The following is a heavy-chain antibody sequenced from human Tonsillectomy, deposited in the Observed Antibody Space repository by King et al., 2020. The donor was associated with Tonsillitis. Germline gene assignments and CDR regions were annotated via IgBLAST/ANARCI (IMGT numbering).Heavy chain of an antibody. Sequence: VQLVESGGGVVQPGRSLRLSCAASGFTFSNYGMHWVRQAPGKGLEWVALIWYDGSYIFYADSVKGRFTISRDNSKNTLYLQMNSLRAEDTAVYDCARDRDILTGYYYYGLDVWGQGTTVTVSS. CDR2: IWYDGSYI. CDR3: ARDRDILTGYYYYGLDV. D-gene: IGHD3-9*01. CDR1: GFTFSNYG. J-gene: IGHJ6*02. V-gene: IGHV3-33*01.